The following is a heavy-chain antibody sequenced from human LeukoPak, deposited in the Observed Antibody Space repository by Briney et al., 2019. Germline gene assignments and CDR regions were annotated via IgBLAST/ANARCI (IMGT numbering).Heavy chain of an antibody. CDR1: GFTFSDYY. J-gene: IGHJ4*02. CDR3: ARILGFTLDY. V-gene: IGHV3-11*04. CDR2: SEYSGTTS. Sequence: GGSLTLSCAASGFTFSDYYMSWIRQAPGKGLEWVSYSEYSGTTSYYADSVKGRFTVSRDNAKNSLYLQMRSLRDGDTAVYYCARILGFTLDYWGQGTLVTVSS.